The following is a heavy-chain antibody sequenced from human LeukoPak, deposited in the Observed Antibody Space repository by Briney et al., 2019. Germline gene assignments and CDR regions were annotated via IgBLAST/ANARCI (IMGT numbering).Heavy chain of an antibody. CDR2: INHSGST. D-gene: IGHD3-3*01. CDR3: ARAPPYYDFWSGLVYYYMDV. V-gene: IGHV4-38-2*02. J-gene: IGHJ6*03. CDR1: GYSISSGYY. Sequence: SETLSLTCTVSGYSISSGYYWGWIRQPPGKGLEWIGEINHSGSTNYNPSLKSRVTISVDTSKNQFSLKLSSVTAADTAVYYCARAPPYYDFWSGLVYYYMDVWGKGTTVTVSS.